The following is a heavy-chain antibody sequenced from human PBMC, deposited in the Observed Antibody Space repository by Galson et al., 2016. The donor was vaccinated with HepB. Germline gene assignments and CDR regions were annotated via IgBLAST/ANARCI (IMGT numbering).Heavy chain of an antibody. V-gene: IGHV3-9*01. CDR2: IRWNSNNI. Sequence: LRLSCAASGFTFDDYAMNWVRQIPGKGLEWVSRIRWNSNNIGYADSVKCRFSISRDNAKTTLYLEMNSPRAEDTALYYCVKSLIFGVGPDAFDIWGQGTMVIVSS. CDR3: VKSLIFGVGPDAFDI. CDR1: GFTFDDYA. J-gene: IGHJ3*02. D-gene: IGHD3-3*01.